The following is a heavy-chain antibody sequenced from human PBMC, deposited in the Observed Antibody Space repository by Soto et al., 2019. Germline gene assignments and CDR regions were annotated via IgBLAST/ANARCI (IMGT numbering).Heavy chain of an antibody. Sequence: GSVKVSFKACGYPFTSYGISLVRQAPGQGLEWMGWISAYNGNTNYAQKLQGRVTMTTDTSTSTAYMELRSLRSDDTAVYYCAAGTILRSRDIYGMDVWGQGTPVTVS. CDR2: ISAYNGNT. CDR3: AAGTILRSRDIYGMDV. V-gene: IGHV1-18*01. J-gene: IGHJ6*02. D-gene: IGHD3-3*01. CDR1: GYPFTSYG.